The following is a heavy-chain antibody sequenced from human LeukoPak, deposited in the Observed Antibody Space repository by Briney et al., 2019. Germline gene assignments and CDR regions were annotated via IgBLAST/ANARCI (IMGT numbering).Heavy chain of an antibody. D-gene: IGHD5-18*01. CDR1: GYTFTGYY. Sequence: ASVKVSCKASGYTFTGYYMHWVRQAPGQGLEWMGWINPNSGGTNYAQKFQGRVTMTRDTSISTAYMELSRLRSDDTAVYYCARAGAGGYSYVPIYYYYGMDVWGQGTTVTVSS. V-gene: IGHV1-2*02. CDR2: INPNSGGT. CDR3: ARAGAGGYSYVPIYYYYGMDV. J-gene: IGHJ6*02.